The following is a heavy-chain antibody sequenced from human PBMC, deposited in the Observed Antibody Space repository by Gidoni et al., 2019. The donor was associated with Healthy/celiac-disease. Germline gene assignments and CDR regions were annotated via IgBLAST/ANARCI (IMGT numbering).Heavy chain of an antibody. CDR3: ATQAFSYYYYMDV. CDR2: IYYSGST. V-gene: IGHV4-39*01. CDR1: GRLFSSSSYY. J-gene: IGHJ6*03. Sequence: QLQLQEPGPGLVKPSETLSLTCTVPGRLFSSSSYYWGWIRQPPGKGLEWIGSIYYSGSTNYNPSLKSRGTISVDTSKNQFSLKLSSVTAADTAVYYCATQAFSYYYYMDVWGKGTTVTVSS.